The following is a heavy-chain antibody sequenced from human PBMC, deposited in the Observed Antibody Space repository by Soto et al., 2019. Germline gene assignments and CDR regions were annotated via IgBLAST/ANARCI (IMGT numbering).Heavy chain of an antibody. V-gene: IGHV3-7*05. CDR2: IKQDGSET. D-gene: IGHD6-13*01. Sequence: EVQLVESGGGLVQPGGSLRLSCAASGFTFSSYWMSWVRQAPGKGLEWVANIKQDGSETYYVDSVKGRFTISRDNAKNSLFLQMNSLRAEDTAVYYCAREQRDSSSWYYGFAFDIWGQGTMVTVSS. CDR1: GFTFSSYW. CDR3: AREQRDSSSWYYGFAFDI. J-gene: IGHJ3*02.